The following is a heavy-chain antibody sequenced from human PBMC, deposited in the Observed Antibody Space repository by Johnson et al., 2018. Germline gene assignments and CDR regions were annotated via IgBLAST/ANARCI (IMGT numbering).Heavy chain of an antibody. J-gene: IGHJ6*03. CDR3: ASGATGQYYYYSHMDV. D-gene: IGHD1-26*01. Sequence: QVRLVQSGGGVVQPGRSLRLSCVASGFIFSNNAMHWVRQAPGKGLEWVAVISYDGSNKYYADSVRGRFTISRDNSKNTLYLQMNSLRAEDTAVYYCASGATGQYYYYSHMDVWGKGTTVTVSS. CDR1: GFIFSNNA. CDR2: ISYDGSNK. V-gene: IGHV3-30-3*01.